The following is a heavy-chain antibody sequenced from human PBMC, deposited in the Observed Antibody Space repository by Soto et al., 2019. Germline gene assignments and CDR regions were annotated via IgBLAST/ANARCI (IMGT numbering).Heavy chain of an antibody. CDR2: ISYDGTNK. J-gene: IGHJ4*02. Sequence: QVQLVESGGGVVQPGRSLRLSCVASGFTFSTYAIHWLRQAPGKGLEWVAVISYDGTNKYYADSVKGRFTISRDNSKNTLYLQMNSLRAEDTALFYCARDGASYWGQGTPVIVSS. V-gene: IGHV3-30-3*01. CDR3: ARDGASY. D-gene: IGHD3-16*01. CDR1: GFTFSTYA.